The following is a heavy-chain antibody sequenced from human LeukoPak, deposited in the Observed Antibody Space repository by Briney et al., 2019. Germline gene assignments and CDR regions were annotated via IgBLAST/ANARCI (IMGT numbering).Heavy chain of an antibody. CDR2: IHPNSGAT. J-gene: IGHJ4*02. D-gene: IGHD3-9*01. Sequence: ASVKVSCKASGYTFTGHYMHRIRQARGQGLEWMGWIHPNSGATHYNQKLQGRVTMTSDTSIDTVYMELTSLIYDDTAVYYCARDDDWGPDYWGQGTLVTVSS. V-gene: IGHV1-2*02. CDR1: GYTFTGHY. CDR3: ARDDDWGPDY.